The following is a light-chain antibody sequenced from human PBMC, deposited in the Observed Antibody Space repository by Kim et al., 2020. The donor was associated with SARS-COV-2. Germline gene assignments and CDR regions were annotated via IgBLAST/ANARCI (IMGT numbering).Light chain of an antibody. CDR3: AAWDDDLNGYV. Sequence: GQRVPLSCSGSSSHLGVTSVNWDQHLPGTAPKLLIYRSNQRSSGVPDRFSGSKSGSSASLAISGLQSEDEADYYCAAWDDDLNGYVFATGTKVTVL. V-gene: IGLV1-44*01. CDR1: SSHLGVTS. J-gene: IGLJ1*01. CDR2: RSN.